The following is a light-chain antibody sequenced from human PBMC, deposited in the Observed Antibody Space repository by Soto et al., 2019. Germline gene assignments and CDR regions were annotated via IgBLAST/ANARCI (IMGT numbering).Light chain of an antibody. V-gene: IGKV1-5*01. Sequence: DIRMPQSPSTLSASVGDRVTITCRASQGISGWLAWYQQKPGKAPKLLIYDASSLESGVPSRFSGSGSGTEFTLTISSLRPDDFATYYCQQYNSYWTFGQGTKVEIK. CDR2: DAS. CDR3: QQYNSYWT. J-gene: IGKJ1*01. CDR1: QGISGW.